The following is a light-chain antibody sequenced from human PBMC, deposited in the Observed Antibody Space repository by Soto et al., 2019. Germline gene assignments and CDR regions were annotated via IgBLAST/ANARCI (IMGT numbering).Light chain of an antibody. Sequence: DIQMTQSPSSLYASVGDRVTITCRASQSISSYLNWYQQKPGKSPKLLIYAESSLQSGVPSRFSGSGSGTDFTLTISSLQPEDFATYYCPQSYSTPTFGQGTRLEIK. J-gene: IGKJ5*01. CDR3: PQSYSTPT. CDR2: AES. CDR1: QSISSY. V-gene: IGKV1-39*01.